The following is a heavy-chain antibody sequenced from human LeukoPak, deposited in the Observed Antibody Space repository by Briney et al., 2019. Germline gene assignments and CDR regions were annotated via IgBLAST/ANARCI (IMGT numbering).Heavy chain of an antibody. Sequence: ASVKVSCKASGYTYTSFDFNWVRQATGQGLEWMGWMKSNNGHTGYAQKFQGRVTMTRDTSISTAYMELSSLTFEDTAVYYCARGPPNWGMVGYWGQGTLVTVSS. J-gene: IGHJ4*02. CDR1: GYTYTSFD. CDR2: MKSNNGHT. V-gene: IGHV1-8*01. CDR3: ARGPPNWGMVGY. D-gene: IGHD7-27*01.